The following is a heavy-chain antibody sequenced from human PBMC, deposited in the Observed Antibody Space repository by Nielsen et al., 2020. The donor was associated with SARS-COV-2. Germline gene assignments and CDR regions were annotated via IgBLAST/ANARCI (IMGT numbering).Heavy chain of an antibody. CDR2: IRSYANEYAT. Sequence: KVSCKASGYTFPASYMHWVRQASGKGLEWLGRIRSYANEYATAYTASVKGRFTISRDDSKNTAYLQMNSLRAEDTALYYCATGATTPGGYWGQGTLVTVSS. CDR3: ATGATTPGGY. J-gene: IGHJ4*02. CDR1: GYTFPASY. D-gene: IGHD5-24*01. V-gene: IGHV3-73*01.